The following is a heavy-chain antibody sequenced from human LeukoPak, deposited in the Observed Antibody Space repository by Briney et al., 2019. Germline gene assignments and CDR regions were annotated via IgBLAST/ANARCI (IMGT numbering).Heavy chain of an antibody. Sequence: GGSLRLSCAASGFTFSDVWMNWARQAPGKGLEWVGRIRSYGGTIEYAAPVKGRFTISRDDSKNTLYLQMNSLKTEDTALYFCSTTKNVASASDFWGQGTLVTVSS. D-gene: IGHD2-2*01. V-gene: IGHV3-15*01. CDR3: STTKNVASASDF. J-gene: IGHJ4*02. CDR2: IRSYGGTI. CDR1: GFTFSDVW.